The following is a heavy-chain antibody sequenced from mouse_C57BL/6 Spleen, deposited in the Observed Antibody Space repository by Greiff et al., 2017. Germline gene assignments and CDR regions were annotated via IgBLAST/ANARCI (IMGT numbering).Heavy chain of an antibody. CDR3: AATVLARDAMDY. Sequence: QVQLQQSGAELARPGASVKLSCKASGYTFTSYGISWVKQRTGQGLEWIGEIYPRSGNTYYNEKFKGKATLTADKSSSTAYMELRSLTSEDSAVYFCAATVLARDAMDYWGQGTSVTVSS. V-gene: IGHV1-81*01. D-gene: IGHD1-1*01. J-gene: IGHJ4*01. CDR2: IYPRSGNT. CDR1: GYTFTSYG.